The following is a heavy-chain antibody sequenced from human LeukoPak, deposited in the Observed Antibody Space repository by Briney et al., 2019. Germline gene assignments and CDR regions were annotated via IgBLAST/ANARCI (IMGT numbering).Heavy chain of an antibody. D-gene: IGHD1-7*01. V-gene: IGHV3-7*01. Sequence: TGGSLRLSCAASGFTFSSYWMSWVRQAPGKGLEWVANIKQDGSEKYYVDSVKGRITIPRDNAKKSLYLQMNSLRADDTAVYYCARKGLGGELGGFDYWGQGTLVTVSS. CDR1: GFTFSSYW. J-gene: IGHJ4*02. CDR3: ARKGLGGELGGFDY. CDR2: IKQDGSEK.